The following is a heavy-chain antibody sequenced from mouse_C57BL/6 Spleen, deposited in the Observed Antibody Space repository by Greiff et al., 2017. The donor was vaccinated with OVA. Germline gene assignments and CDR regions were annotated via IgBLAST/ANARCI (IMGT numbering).Heavy chain of an antibody. CDR1: GYTFTSYW. D-gene: IGHD1-1*01. V-gene: IGHV1-53*01. J-gene: IGHJ4*01. CDR2: INPSNGGT. Sequence: VQLQQPGTELVKPGASVKLSCKASGYTFTSYWMHWVKQRPGQGLEWIGNINPSNGGTNYNEKFKSKATLTVDTSSSTAYMQLSSLTSEDSAVYYCATREITTVVPMDYWGQGTSVTVSS. CDR3: ATREITTVVPMDY.